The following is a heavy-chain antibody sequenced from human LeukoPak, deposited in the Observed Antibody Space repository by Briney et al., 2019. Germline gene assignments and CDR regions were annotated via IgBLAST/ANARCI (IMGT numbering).Heavy chain of an antibody. D-gene: IGHD6-13*01. CDR3: ARRALSYSSSWRYGMDV. Sequence: PGGSLRLSCAASGFTFSDYYMSWIRQAPGKGLEWVSYISSSGSTIYYADSVKGRFTISRDNAKNSLYLQMNSLRAEDTAVYYCARRALSYSSSWRYGMDVWGQGTTVTVSS. CDR1: GFTFSDYY. CDR2: ISSSGSTI. J-gene: IGHJ6*02. V-gene: IGHV3-11*01.